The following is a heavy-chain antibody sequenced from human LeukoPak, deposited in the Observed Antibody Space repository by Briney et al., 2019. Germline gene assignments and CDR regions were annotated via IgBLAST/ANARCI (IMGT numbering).Heavy chain of an antibody. D-gene: IGHD2-21*01. Sequence: GASVKVSCKASGYTFSNYAIHWVRQAPGQRFEWMGWINAGNGHAKYSQNFQGRVTITRDSSASTACMELSSLTSEDTAVYYCARGIWSARTVDYYLDYWGQGTLVTVSS. CDR3: ARGIWSARTVDYYLDY. CDR1: GYTFSNYA. CDR2: INAGNGHA. V-gene: IGHV1-3*01. J-gene: IGHJ4*02.